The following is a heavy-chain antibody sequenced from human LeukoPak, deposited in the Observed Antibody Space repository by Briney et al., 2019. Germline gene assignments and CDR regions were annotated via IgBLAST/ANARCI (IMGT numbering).Heavy chain of an antibody. Sequence: GGSLRLSCAASGFTFSSYGMHWVRQAPGKGLEWVAVIWYDGSNKYYADSVRGRFTISRDNSKNTLYLQMNSLRAEDTAVYYCAKVSVWSGYYSGMDVWGQGTTVTVSS. J-gene: IGHJ6*02. D-gene: IGHD3-3*01. V-gene: IGHV3-33*06. CDR2: IWYDGSNK. CDR3: AKVSVWSGYYSGMDV. CDR1: GFTFSSYG.